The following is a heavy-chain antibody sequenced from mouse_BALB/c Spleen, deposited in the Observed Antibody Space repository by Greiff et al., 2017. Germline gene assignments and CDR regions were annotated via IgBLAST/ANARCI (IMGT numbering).Heavy chain of an antibody. V-gene: IGHV10-3*03. CDR1: GFTFNTYA. CDR3: VREGGNYYAMDY. J-gene: IGHJ4*01. Sequence: EVQVVESGGGLVQPKGSLKLSCAASGFTFNTYAMHWVCQAPGKGLEWVARIRSKSNNYATYYADSVKDRFTISRDDSQSMLYLQMNNLKTEDTAMYYCVREGGNYYAMDYWGQGTSVTVSS. CDR2: IRSKSNNYAT. D-gene: IGHD2-1*01.